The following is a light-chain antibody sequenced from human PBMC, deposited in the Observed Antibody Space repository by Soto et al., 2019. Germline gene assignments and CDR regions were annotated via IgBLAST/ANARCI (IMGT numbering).Light chain of an antibody. CDR3: SSYTARSRV. Sequence: QSVLTQPASVSGSPGQSITISCTGSSSDVGDYNYVSWFQQHPGKAPKLIIYEVINRPSGVSDRFSGSKSGNTASLTISGLQAGDEADYYCSSYTARSRVFGGGTKLTVL. CDR2: EVI. CDR1: SSDVGDYNY. V-gene: IGLV2-14*01. J-gene: IGLJ3*02.